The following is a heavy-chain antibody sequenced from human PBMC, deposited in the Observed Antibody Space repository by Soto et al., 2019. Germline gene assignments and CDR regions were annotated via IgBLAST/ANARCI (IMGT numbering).Heavy chain of an antibody. D-gene: IGHD5-12*01. Sequence: QVQLQESGPGLVKPSQTLSLTCTVSGGSISSGGYYWSWIRQHPGKGLEWIGYIYYSGSTYYNPSLKCRVTISVDTSKNQFSLKLSSVTAADTAVYYCARQRRGALSGYDYEDYWGQGTLVTVSS. CDR1: GGSISSGGYY. CDR2: IYYSGST. J-gene: IGHJ4*02. CDR3: ARQRRGALSGYDYEDY. V-gene: IGHV4-31*03.